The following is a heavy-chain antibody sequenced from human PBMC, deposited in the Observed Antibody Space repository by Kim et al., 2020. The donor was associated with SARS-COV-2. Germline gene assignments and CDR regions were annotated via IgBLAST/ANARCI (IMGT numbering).Heavy chain of an antibody. V-gene: IGHV4-39*07. CDR3: ARGRHYYGSGSYYIDY. Sequence: SLKSRVTISVDTSKNQFSLKLSSVTAADTAVYYCARGRHYYGSGSYYIDYWGQGTLVTVSS. J-gene: IGHJ4*02. D-gene: IGHD3-10*01.